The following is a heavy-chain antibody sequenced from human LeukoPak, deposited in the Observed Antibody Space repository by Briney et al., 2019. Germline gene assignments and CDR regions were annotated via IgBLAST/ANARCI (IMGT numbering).Heavy chain of an antibody. CDR1: GFSFGNYE. CDR3: ARDPKQGGTYWNYFDY. V-gene: IGHV3-48*03. Sequence: GGSLRLYCAASGFSFGNYELIWVRQAPGKGLEWLSYISTTGTTTYYADSVMGRFTISRDNAKNSLYLQMNSLRVEDTAIYYCARDPKQGGTYWNYFDYWGQGALVTVSP. CDR2: ISTTGTTT. J-gene: IGHJ4*02. D-gene: IGHD1-26*01.